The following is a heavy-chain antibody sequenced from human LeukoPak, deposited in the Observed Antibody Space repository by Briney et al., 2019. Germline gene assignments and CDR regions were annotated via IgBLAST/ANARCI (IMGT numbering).Heavy chain of an antibody. V-gene: IGHV1-46*01. D-gene: IGHD4-23*01. Sequence: GASVKASCKASGYTFTSYYMHWVRQAPGQGLEWMGIINPSGGSTSYAQKFQGRATMTRDTSTSTVYMELSSLRSEDTAVYYCARANSAPGAFDIWGQGTMVTVSS. CDR2: INPSGGST. CDR3: ARANSAPGAFDI. J-gene: IGHJ3*02. CDR1: GYTFTSYY.